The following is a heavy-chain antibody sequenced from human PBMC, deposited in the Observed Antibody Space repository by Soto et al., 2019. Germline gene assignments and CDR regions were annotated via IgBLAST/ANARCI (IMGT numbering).Heavy chain of an antibody. CDR2: ICSGGST. D-gene: IGHD3-22*01. Sequence: SLRLSCAASGFTVSSNYMSWVRQAPGKGLEWVSVICSGGSTYYADSVKGRFTISRDNSKNTLYLQMNSLRAEDTAVYYCARDRVESGYPEYFQFWGQGTLVTVSS. CDR1: GFTVSSNY. V-gene: IGHV3-53*01. CDR3: ARDRVESGYPEYFQF. J-gene: IGHJ1*01.